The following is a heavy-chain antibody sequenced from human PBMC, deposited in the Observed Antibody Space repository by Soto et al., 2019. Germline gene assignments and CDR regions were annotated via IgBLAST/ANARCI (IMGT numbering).Heavy chain of an antibody. V-gene: IGHV4-59*08. CDR1: GGSISSHY. J-gene: IGHJ4*02. Sequence: PSQTLSLTCTVSGGSISSHYWSWIRQPPGKGLEWIGYIYYSGSTNYNPSLKSRVTISVDTSKNQFSLKLSSVTAADTAVYYCASSDAYSSGPFDYWGQGTLVTVSS. CDR3: ASSDAYSSGPFDY. CDR2: IYYSGST. D-gene: IGHD6-19*01.